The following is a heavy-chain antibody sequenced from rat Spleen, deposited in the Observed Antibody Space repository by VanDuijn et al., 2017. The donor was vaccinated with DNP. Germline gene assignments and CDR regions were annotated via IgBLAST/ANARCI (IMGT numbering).Heavy chain of an antibody. D-gene: IGHD1-12*02. CDR3: TRDGGGRYYHGYFDY. Sequence: QVQLKESGPGLVQPSETLSLTCTVSGFSLTAYSVYWVRQPSGKGLEWMGKMQYNGDTSYNSALKSRLSISRDTSKNQVFLKMNRLQTDDTGTYYCTRDGGGRYYHGYFDYWGQGVMVTVSS. V-gene: IGHV2-8*01. J-gene: IGHJ2*01. CDR1: GFSLTAYS. CDR2: MQYNGDT.